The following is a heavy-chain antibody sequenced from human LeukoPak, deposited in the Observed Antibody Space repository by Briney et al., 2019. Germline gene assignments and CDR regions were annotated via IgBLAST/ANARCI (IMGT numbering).Heavy chain of an antibody. Sequence: GGSLRLSCAASGFTFSDYYMSWIRQAPGKGLEWVSYISSSSSYTNYADSVKGRFTISRDNSKNTLYLQMNSLRAEDTAVYYCARTTVVSRYFDYWGQGTLVTVSS. CDR3: ARTTVVSRYFDY. CDR2: ISSSSSYT. J-gene: IGHJ4*02. D-gene: IGHD4-23*01. CDR1: GFTFSDYY. V-gene: IGHV3-11*03.